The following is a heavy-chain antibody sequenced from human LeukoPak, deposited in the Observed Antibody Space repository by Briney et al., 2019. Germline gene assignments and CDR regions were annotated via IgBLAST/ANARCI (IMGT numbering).Heavy chain of an antibody. D-gene: IGHD3-3*01. J-gene: IGHJ4*02. Sequence: GASVKVSCKASGYTFTGYDMHWVRQAPGQGLEWMGWINPNSGGTNYAQKFQGRVTMTRDTSISTAYMELSRLRSDDTAVYYCARVVQYYDFWSGYSSFDYWGQGTLVPVSS. CDR1: GYTFTGYD. V-gene: IGHV1-2*02. CDR3: ARVVQYYDFWSGYSSFDY. CDR2: INPNSGGT.